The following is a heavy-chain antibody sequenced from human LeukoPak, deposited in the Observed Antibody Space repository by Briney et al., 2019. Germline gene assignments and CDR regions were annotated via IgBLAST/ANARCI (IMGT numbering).Heavy chain of an antibody. Sequence: GGSLRLSCAASGFTFSSYSMNWVRQAPGKGLEWVSSISSSSSYIYYADSVKARFTVSRDNAKNSLYLQMNSLRAEDTAVYYCARGSPKLRFLDMDVWGKGTTVTVSS. J-gene: IGHJ6*04. D-gene: IGHD3-3*01. V-gene: IGHV3-21*01. CDR3: ARGSPKLRFLDMDV. CDR2: ISSSSSYI. CDR1: GFTFSSYS.